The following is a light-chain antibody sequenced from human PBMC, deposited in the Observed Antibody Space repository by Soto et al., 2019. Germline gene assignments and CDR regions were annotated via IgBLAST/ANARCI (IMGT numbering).Light chain of an antibody. CDR3: QVWDSSSDHYV. CDR1: NIGSNS. V-gene: IGLV3-21*02. J-gene: IGLJ1*01. CDR2: DDS. Sequence: SCGLTQPPSVSVAPGQAARIGCGGDNIGSNSVHWYQHKSGQVPVLVVYDDSDRPSGIPERFSGSTSGNTATLTISRVEAGDEADYYCQVWDSSSDHYVFGTGTKVTVL.